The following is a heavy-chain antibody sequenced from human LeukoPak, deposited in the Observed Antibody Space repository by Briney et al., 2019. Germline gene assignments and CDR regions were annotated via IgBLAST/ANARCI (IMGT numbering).Heavy chain of an antibody. V-gene: IGHV4-34*01. D-gene: IGHD6-13*01. CDR1: GGSFSGYY. CDR3: ARGRYLTTLGGAAAGFLDN. Sequence: TSETLSLTSAVNGGSFSGYYWNWIRPPPGKRLEWIGEINHTGNTNYNPSLKRRVTISVDTSQKQFSLRLNSLTAADTAVYYCARGRYLTTLGGAAAGFLDNWGQGTLVTVSS. J-gene: IGHJ4*02. CDR2: INHTGNT.